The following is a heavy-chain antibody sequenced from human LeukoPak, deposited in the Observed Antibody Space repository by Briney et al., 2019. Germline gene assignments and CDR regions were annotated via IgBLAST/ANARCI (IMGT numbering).Heavy chain of an antibody. J-gene: IGHJ4*02. D-gene: IGHD6-13*01. CDR3: AVQTAGAAGTDY. CDR2: MNPNSGNT. Sequence: GASVKVSCKASGYTFISYDINWVRQATGQGLEWMGWMNPNSGNTGYAQKFQGRVTMTRNTSIRTAYMELRSLRSDDTAVYYCAVQTAGAAGTDYWGQGTLVTVSS. V-gene: IGHV1-8*01. CDR1: GYTFISYD.